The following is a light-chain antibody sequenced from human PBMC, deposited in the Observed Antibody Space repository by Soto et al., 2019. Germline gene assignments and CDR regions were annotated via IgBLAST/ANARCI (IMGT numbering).Light chain of an antibody. V-gene: IGLV1-40*01. CDR3: QSYDNSLSGSEV. CDR2: GNS. CDR1: SSNIGAGHD. Sequence: QSVLTQPPSVSGAPGQRVTISCTGSSSNIGAGHDVHWYQQLPGTAPKLLIYGNSNRPSGVPDRFSGSKSGTSASLAITGLQADDEADYYCQSYDNSLSGSEVFGTGTKLTVL. J-gene: IGLJ1*01.